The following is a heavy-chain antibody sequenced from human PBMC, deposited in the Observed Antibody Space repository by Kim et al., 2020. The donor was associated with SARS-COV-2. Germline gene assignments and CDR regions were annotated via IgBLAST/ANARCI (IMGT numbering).Heavy chain of an antibody. V-gene: IGHV3-23*01. Sequence: DSVKGRFTISRDNSKNTLYLQMNSLRAEDTAVYYCAKAITYSYSSGAFDYWGQGTLVTVSS. D-gene: IGHD6-6*01. CDR3: AKAITYSYSSGAFDY. J-gene: IGHJ4*02.